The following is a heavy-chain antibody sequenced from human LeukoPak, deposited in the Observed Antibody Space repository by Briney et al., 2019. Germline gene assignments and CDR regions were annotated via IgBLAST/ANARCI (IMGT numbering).Heavy chain of an antibody. CDR2: ISYDGSNK. V-gene: IGHV3-30*04. J-gene: IGHJ4*02. CDR1: GFTFSSYA. Sequence: GGSLRLSCAASGFTFSSYAKHWVRQAPGKGLEWVAVISYDGSNKYYADSVKGRFTISRDNSKNTLYLQMNSLRAEDTAVYYCARDLGGIFDYWGQGTLVTVSS. D-gene: IGHD3-16*01. CDR3: ARDLGGIFDY.